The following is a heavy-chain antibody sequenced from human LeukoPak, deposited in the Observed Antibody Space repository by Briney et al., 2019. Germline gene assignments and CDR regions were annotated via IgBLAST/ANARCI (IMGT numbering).Heavy chain of an antibody. V-gene: IGHV1-2*02. D-gene: IGHD3-16*02. J-gene: IGHJ3*02. CDR3: ARDLVNVAFDI. CDR1: GYTFSGYF. Sequence: ASVKVSCKPSGYTFSGYFMHWVRQVPGQGLEWMGWIKPSSGDTNYAQPFQGRVTMTRDTSISTAYMELSRLGSDDTAAYYCARDLVNVAFDIWGQGTMVTVSS. CDR2: IKPSSGDT.